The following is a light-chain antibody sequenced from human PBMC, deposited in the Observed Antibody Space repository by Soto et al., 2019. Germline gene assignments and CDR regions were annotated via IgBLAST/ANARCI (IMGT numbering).Light chain of an antibody. Sequence: QSVLTQPPSASGSPGQSVTISCTGTSSDVGGYDYVSWYQQHPGKAPKLMIYEVNKRPSGVPDRFSGSKSGNTASLTVTGLQAEDEADYYCISYAGSNNLIFGGGTQLTVL. CDR1: SSDVGGYDY. CDR3: ISYAGSNNLI. J-gene: IGLJ2*01. CDR2: EVN. V-gene: IGLV2-8*01.